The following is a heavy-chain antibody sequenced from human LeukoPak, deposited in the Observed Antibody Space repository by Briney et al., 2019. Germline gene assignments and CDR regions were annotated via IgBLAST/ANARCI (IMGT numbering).Heavy chain of an antibody. D-gene: IGHD5-24*01. CDR1: GFTFSSYW. V-gene: IGHV3-7*01. J-gene: IGHJ2*01. CDR3: ARARGDGYQWYFDL. CDR2: IKQDGSEK. Sequence: PGGSLRLSCAASGFTFSSYWMNWVRQAPGKGLEWVANIKQDGSEKNYVDFVKGQFTISRDNAKNSLDLQMNSLRAEDTAMYYCARARGDGYQWYFDLWGRGTLVTVSS.